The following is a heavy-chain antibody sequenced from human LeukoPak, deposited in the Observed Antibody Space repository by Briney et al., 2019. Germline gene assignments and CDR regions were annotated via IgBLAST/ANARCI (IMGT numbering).Heavy chain of an antibody. V-gene: IGHV1-2*02. D-gene: IGHD3-9*01. CDR3: ARDLAYYDTGVIDY. J-gene: IGHJ4*02. CDR2: INPNSGGT. Sequence: ASVKVSCKASGYTFTGYYMHWVRQAPGQGLEWMGWINPNSGGTNYAQKFQGRVTMTRDTSISTAYMELSRLRSDDTAVHYCARDLAYYDTGVIDYWGQGTLVTVSS. CDR1: GYTFTGYY.